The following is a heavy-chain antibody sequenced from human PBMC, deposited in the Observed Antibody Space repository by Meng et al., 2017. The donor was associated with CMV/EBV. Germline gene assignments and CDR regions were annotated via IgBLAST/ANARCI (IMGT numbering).Heavy chain of an antibody. CDR1: GFTFSSYA. CDR2: ISYDGSNK. CDR3: AKCIAVAGNSDY. J-gene: IGHJ4*02. V-gene: IGHV3-30-3*01. Sequence: GESLKISCAASGFTFSSYAMHWVRQAPGKGPEWVAVISYDGSNKFYADSVKGRFTISRDNAKNSLYLQMNSLRAEDTAVYYCAKCIAVAGNSDYWGQGTLVTVSS. D-gene: IGHD6-19*01.